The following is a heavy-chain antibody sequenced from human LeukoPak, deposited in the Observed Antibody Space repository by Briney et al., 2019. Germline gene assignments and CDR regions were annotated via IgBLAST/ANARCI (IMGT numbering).Heavy chain of an antibody. D-gene: IGHD2-15*01. J-gene: IGHJ5*02. Sequence: ASVKVSCKASGYIFTGYYMHWVRQAPGQGLEWMGWINPNSGGTNYAQKFQGRVTMTRDTSISTAYMELSRLRSDDTAVYYCAREGDIVVVVAAAFDPWGQGTLVTVSS. CDR3: AREGDIVVVVAAAFDP. CDR2: INPNSGGT. V-gene: IGHV1-2*02. CDR1: GYIFTGYY.